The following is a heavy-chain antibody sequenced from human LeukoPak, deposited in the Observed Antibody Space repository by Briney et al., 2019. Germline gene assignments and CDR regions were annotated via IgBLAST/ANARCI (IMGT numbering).Heavy chain of an antibody. CDR1: GFTFSSYG. Sequence: GRSLRLSCAASGFTFSSYGMHWVRQAPGKGLEWVAVISYDGSNRYYADSVKGRFTISRDNSKNTLYLQMNSLRAEDTAVYYCAREGLLRWSTLGDFDYWGQGTLVTVSS. D-gene: IGHD4-23*01. CDR2: ISYDGSNR. CDR3: AREGLLRWSTLGDFDY. V-gene: IGHV3-30*19. J-gene: IGHJ4*02.